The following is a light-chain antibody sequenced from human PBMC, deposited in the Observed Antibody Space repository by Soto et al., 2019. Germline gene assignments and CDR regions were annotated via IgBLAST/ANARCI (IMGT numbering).Light chain of an antibody. CDR3: MHSVGIPPT. CDR1: QSLLHSDGKTY. J-gene: IGKJ1*01. Sequence: DIVMTQTPLSLSVTPGQPASISCQSSQSLLHSDGKTYLSWYLQRPGQPLRLLIYEVSNRFSGVPDRLNGSGSGTDFTLKISRVEAEDVGVYYCMHSVGIPPTFGQGTKVDI. CDR2: EVS. V-gene: IGKV2D-29*01.